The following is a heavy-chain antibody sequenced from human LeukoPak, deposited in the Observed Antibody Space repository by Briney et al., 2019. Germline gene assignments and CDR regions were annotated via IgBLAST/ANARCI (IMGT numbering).Heavy chain of an antibody. CDR3: TRDRFYYYDSSGSHDY. D-gene: IGHD3-22*01. CDR1: GFTFGDYA. CDR2: IRSKANGGTT. Sequence: GGSLRLSCTASGFTFGDYAMSWFRQAPGKGLGWVGFIRSKANGGTTEYAASVQGRFTISRDDSKSIAYLQMNSLKTEDTAVYYCTRDRFYYYDSSGSHDYWGQGTLVTVSS. V-gene: IGHV3-49*03. J-gene: IGHJ4*02.